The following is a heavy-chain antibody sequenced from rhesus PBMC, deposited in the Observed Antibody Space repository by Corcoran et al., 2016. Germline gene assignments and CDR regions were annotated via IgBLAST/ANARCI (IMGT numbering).Heavy chain of an antibody. V-gene: IGHV4-65*01. D-gene: IGHD3-3*01. J-gene: IGHJ5-1*01. CDR1: GGSITSSHW. CDR2: ISVRSGRT. Sequence: QVQLQESGPGLVQPSETLSLSCAVSGGSITSSHWWSWIRQPPGKGLEWIGYISVRSGRTNYNPALKSRVTISKDTSKNQFSLKLSSVTAADTAVYYCARGYNIWTGPGVWGPGVLVTVSS. CDR3: ARGYNIWTGPGV.